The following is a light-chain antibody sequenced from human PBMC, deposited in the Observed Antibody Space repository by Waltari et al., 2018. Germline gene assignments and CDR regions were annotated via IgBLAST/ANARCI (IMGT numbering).Light chain of an antibody. CDR1: QSVSSN. J-gene: IGKJ5*01. CDR2: GAS. CDR3: QQYDNWPPNT. V-gene: IGKV3-15*01. Sequence: EIVMTQSPATLSVSPGDRVTLSCRASQSVSSNLAWYQQKPGQAPRLLIYGASTRATGIPARFSCSGSGTDFTLTISSLQSEDFAVYYCQQYDNWPPNTFGQGTRLEIK.